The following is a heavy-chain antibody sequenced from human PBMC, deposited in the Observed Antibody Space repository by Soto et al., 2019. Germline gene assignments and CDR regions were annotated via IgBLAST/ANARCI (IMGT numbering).Heavy chain of an antibody. J-gene: IGHJ4*02. V-gene: IGHV3-7*01. CDR2: IKPDGSDK. CDR3: AREWGRQPPNPFDY. D-gene: IGHD3-16*01. Sequence: GGSLRLSCAASGFTFSNHLMTWVRQSPGKGLEWVANIKPDGSDKYYVDSVKGRFTISRDNAKNSLYLQINSLRAEDTAVYYCAREWGRQPPNPFDYWGQGTLVTVSS. CDR1: GFTFSNHL.